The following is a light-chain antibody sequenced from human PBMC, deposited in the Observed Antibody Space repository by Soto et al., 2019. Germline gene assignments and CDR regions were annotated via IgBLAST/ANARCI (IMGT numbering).Light chain of an antibody. CDR3: QQYDNLPLT. Sequence: ILMTQSPATLSVSVWDIPTLPCGASQSVGSNLAWYQQKPGQAPRLLIFGASSRATGVPARFSGSGSGTEFTLTINSLQSEDFAVYFCQQYDNLPLTFGPGTKVDIK. CDR1: QSVGSN. J-gene: IGKJ3*01. V-gene: IGKV3-15*01. CDR2: GAS.